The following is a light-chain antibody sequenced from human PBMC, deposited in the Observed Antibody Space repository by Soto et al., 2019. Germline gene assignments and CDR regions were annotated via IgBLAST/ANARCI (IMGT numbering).Light chain of an antibody. J-gene: IGLJ1*01. V-gene: IGLV2-14*01. CDR1: NSDLGAYDY. CDR3: SSYAGSTYV. Sequence: QSALTQPASVSGSPGQSITISCTGTNSDLGAYDYVSWYQQHPGKAPRLLIYEVFNRPSGVSDRFSGSKSANTASLTISGLQADDEADYYCSSYAGSTYVFGTGTKLTVL. CDR2: EVF.